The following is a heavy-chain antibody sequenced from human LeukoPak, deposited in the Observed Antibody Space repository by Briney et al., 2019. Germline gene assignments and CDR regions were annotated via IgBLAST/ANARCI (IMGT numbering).Heavy chain of an antibody. J-gene: IGHJ5*02. CDR2: IYADGAT. CDR3: ATDRAGRKAWVEFDP. V-gene: IGHV3-66*02. CDR1: GITVSQND. D-gene: IGHD3-10*01. Sequence: GGSLRLSCAASGITVSQNDMSWVRQAPGRGLEWVSLIYADGATHYADSVKGRFTISRDNSKNTVYLEMNSLRPEDTAVYFCATDRAGRKAWVEFDPWGQGTLVTVSS.